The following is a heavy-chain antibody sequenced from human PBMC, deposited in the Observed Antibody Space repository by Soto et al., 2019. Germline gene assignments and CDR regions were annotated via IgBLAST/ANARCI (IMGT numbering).Heavy chain of an antibody. V-gene: IGHV3-53*01. Sequence: EVQLVESGGGLIQPGGSLRLSCAASGFTVSGNYMSWVRQAPGKGLEWVSLIYRGGSTYYADSVKGRFTISRDNSKNTLYLQMNSLRAEDTAVYYCARGLYFYDNSGYLPFDYWGQGNLVTVSS. J-gene: IGHJ4*02. D-gene: IGHD3-22*01. CDR3: ARGLYFYDNSGYLPFDY. CDR2: IYRGGST. CDR1: GFTVSGNY.